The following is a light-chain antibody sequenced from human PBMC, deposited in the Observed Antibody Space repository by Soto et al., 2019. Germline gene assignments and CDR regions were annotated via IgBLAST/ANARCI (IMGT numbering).Light chain of an antibody. Sequence: DIQMTQSPSSLSASVGDRVTVSCRSSQNIDNYLNWYVQRPGKAPEXLIYSTSNLKSGVPSRFRGSGSGTDLSLTINSLKSEDFATDDCQQSSNIPWTFCQGTKVDIK. CDR1: QNIDNY. V-gene: IGKV1-39*01. CDR2: STS. CDR3: QQSSNIPWT. J-gene: IGKJ1*01.